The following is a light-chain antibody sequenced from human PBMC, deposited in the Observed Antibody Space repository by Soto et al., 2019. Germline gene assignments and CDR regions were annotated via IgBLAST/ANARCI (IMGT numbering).Light chain of an antibody. V-gene: IGLV2-14*03. CDR3: TSYTSTISYVA. Sequence: QSALTQPASVSGSPGQTITISCTGTSTDVGGHYYVSWYQKHPDKAPKLIIYDVTDRPSGVSHRFSASKSGDTASLTISRLQAEDEAEYYCTSYTSTISYVAVGGGTKVPVL. J-gene: IGLJ2*01. CDR1: STDVGGHYY. CDR2: DVT.